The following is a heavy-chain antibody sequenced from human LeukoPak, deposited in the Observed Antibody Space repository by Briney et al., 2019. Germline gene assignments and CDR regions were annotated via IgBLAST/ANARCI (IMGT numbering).Heavy chain of an antibody. V-gene: IGHV3-23*01. CDR3: ARESYDSSGYYTY. Sequence: GGSLRLSCAASGFTFSSYAMSWVRRAPGKGLEWVSAISGSGGSTYYADSVKGRFTISRDNSKNTLYLQMNSLRAEDTAVYYCARESYDSSGYYTYWGQGTLVTVSS. D-gene: IGHD3-22*01. J-gene: IGHJ4*02. CDR1: GFTFSSYA. CDR2: ISGSGGST.